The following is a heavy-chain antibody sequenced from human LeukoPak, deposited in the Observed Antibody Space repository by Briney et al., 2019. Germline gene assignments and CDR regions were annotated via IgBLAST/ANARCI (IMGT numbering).Heavy chain of an antibody. Sequence: ASVKVSCKASGYTFTSYAISWVRQAPGQGLEWMGWVSAYNGNTNYAQKFQGWVTMTRDTSISTAYMELSRLRSDDTAVYYCARDNYYGSGSYYYYYGMDVWGQGTTVTVSS. V-gene: IGHV1-18*01. CDR3: ARDNYYGSGSYYYYYGMDV. CDR1: GYTFTSYA. CDR2: VSAYNGNT. J-gene: IGHJ6*02. D-gene: IGHD3-10*01.